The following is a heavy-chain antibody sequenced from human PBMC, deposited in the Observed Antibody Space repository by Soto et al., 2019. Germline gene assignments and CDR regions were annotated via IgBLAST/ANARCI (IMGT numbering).Heavy chain of an antibody. CDR2: IYYSGST. CDR1: GGSISSSSYY. CDR3: ASHPRGDYPYWYFDL. D-gene: IGHD4-17*01. Sequence: QLQLQESGPGLVKPSETLSLTCTVSGGSISSSSYYWGWIRQPPGKGLEWIGSIYYSGSTYYNPSLKSRVTISVDTSKNQFSLKLSSVTAADTAVYYCASHPRGDYPYWYFDLWGRGTLVTVSS. J-gene: IGHJ2*01. V-gene: IGHV4-39*01.